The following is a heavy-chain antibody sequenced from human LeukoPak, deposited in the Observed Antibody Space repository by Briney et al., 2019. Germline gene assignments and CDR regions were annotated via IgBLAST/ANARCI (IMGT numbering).Heavy chain of an antibody. CDR2: IKEDGSEI. Sequence: PGGSLRLSCAASGFTFSRDWMHWVRQAPGKGLEWVANIKEDGSEITYVDSVKGRFTISRDNAKNSLFLQMNSLRVEDTAVYYCARDRGYSSFDYWGQGTLVTVSS. V-gene: IGHV3-7*01. D-gene: IGHD4-23*01. CDR3: ARDRGYSSFDY. CDR1: GFTFSRDW. J-gene: IGHJ4*02.